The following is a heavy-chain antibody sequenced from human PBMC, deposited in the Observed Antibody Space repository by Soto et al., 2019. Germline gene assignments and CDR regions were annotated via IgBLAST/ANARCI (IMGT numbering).Heavy chain of an antibody. CDR1: GFTFSSYA. D-gene: IGHD2-2*01. Sequence: GSLRLSCAASGFTFSSYAMSWVRQAPGKGLEWVSAISGSGGSAYYADSVKGRFTISRDNSKNTLYLQMNSLRAEDTAVYYCAKDSEIVVVPAAITDYWGQGTLVTVSS. CDR3: AKDSEIVVVPAAITDY. CDR2: ISGSGGSA. J-gene: IGHJ4*02. V-gene: IGHV3-23*01.